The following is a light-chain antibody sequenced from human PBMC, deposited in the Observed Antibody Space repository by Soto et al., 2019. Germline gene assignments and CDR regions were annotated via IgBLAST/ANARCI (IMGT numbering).Light chain of an antibody. J-gene: IGLJ1*01. CDR1: SSDVGGYNY. V-gene: IGLV2-14*01. CDR2: DVS. Sequence: QSALTQPASVSGSPGQSITISCTGTSSDVGGYNYVSLYQQHPGKAPKLMIYDVSNRPSGVSNRFSGSKSGNTASLTISGLQAEDEADYYCSSYTSSLYVFGTGTKVTVL. CDR3: SSYTSSLYV.